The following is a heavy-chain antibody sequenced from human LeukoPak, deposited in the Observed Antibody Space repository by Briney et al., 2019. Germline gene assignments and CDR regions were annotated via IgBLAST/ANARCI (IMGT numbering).Heavy chain of an antibody. CDR1: GGSISSSSYY. J-gene: IGHJ3*02. Sequence: SETLSLTCTVSGGSISSSSYYWGWIRQPPGKGLEWIGSIYYSGSTYYNPSLKSRVTISVDTSKNHFSVKLSSVTAADTAVYYCARKRGHPDAFDIWGQGTMVTVSS. V-gene: IGHV4-39*02. CDR2: IYYSGST. CDR3: ARKRGHPDAFDI. D-gene: IGHD3-10*01.